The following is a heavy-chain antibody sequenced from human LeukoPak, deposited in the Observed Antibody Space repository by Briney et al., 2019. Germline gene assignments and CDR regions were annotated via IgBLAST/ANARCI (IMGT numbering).Heavy chain of an antibody. J-gene: IGHJ4*02. CDR2: INWNGGST. CDR3: ARRRDSGSLQHFDY. Sequence: GGSLRLSCAASGFTFDDYGMSWVRQAPGKGLDWVSGINWNGGSTGYADSVKGRFTISRDNAKNSLYLQMNSLRAEDTAVYYCARRRDSGSLQHFDYWGQGTLVTVSS. V-gene: IGHV3-20*04. D-gene: IGHD1-26*01. CDR1: GFTFDDYG.